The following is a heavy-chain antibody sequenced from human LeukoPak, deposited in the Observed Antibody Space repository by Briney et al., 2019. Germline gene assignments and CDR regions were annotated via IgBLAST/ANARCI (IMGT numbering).Heavy chain of an antibody. D-gene: IGHD2-2*03. V-gene: IGHV1-2*02. CDR2: INPNSGGT. Sequence: ASVKVSCKASGYTFTGYYMHWVRQAPGQGLEWMGWINPNSGGTNYAQKLQGRVTMTTDTSTSTAYMELSSLRSEDTAVYYCAREGGYCSSTSCFSLYGMDVWGQGTTVTVSS. CDR3: AREGGYCSSTSCFSLYGMDV. J-gene: IGHJ6*02. CDR1: GYTFTGYY.